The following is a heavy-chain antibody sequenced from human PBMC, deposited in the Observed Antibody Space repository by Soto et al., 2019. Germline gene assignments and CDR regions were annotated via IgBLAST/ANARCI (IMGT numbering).Heavy chain of an antibody. D-gene: IGHD5-12*01. J-gene: IGHJ6*03. V-gene: IGHV3-11*01. CDR2: ISSSGSTI. CDR1: GFTFSDYY. Sequence: GGSLRLSCAASGFTFSDYYMSWIRQAPGKGLEWVSYISSSGSTIYYADSVKGRFTISRDNAKNSLYRQMNSLRAEDTAVYYCARGPGYSGYDSILNYYYYMDVWGKGTTVTVSS. CDR3: ARGPGYSGYDSILNYYYYMDV.